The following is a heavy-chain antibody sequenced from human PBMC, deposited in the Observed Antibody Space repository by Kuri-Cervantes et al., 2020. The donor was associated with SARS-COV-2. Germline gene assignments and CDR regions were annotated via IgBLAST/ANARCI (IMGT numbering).Heavy chain of an antibody. J-gene: IGHJ4*02. CDR3: ARGTFGGYWYYFDY. CDR2: INTNTGNP. D-gene: IGHD2-21*02. V-gene: IGHV7-4-1*02. Sequence: ASVKVSCKASGYTFTSYAMNWVRQAPGQGLEWMGWINTNTGNPTYAQGFTGRFVFSLDPSVSTAYLQISSLKADDTAVYYCARGTFGGYWYYFDYWGQGTLVTVSS. CDR1: GYTFTSYA.